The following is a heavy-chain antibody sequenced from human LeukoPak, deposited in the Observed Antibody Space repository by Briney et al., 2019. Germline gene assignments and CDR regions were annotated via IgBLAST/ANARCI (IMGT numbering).Heavy chain of an antibody. Sequence: QPGRSLRLSCAASGFTFSSYWMSWVRQPPGKGLEWVANINQDGSEKYYVDSVKGRFTISRDNAKNSLYLQMNSLRAEDTAVYYCARGMSTGEYWGQGTLVTVSS. CDR1: GFTFSSYW. CDR2: INQDGSEK. D-gene: IGHD3-16*01. J-gene: IGHJ4*02. CDR3: ARGMSTGEY. V-gene: IGHV3-7*04.